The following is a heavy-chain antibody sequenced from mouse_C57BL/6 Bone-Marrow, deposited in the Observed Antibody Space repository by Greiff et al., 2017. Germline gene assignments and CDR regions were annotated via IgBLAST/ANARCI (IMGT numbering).Heavy chain of an antibody. Sequence: QVQLKESGAELVRPGTSVKVSCKASGYAFTNYLIEWVKQRPGQGLEWIGVINPGSGGTNYNEKFKGKATLTADKSSSTAYVQLSSLTSEDSAVYFCARAKNWDSWFAYWGQGTRVTVSA. CDR3: ARAKNWDSWFAY. CDR2: INPGSGGT. D-gene: IGHD4-1*01. J-gene: IGHJ3*01. CDR1: GYAFTNYL. V-gene: IGHV1-54*01.